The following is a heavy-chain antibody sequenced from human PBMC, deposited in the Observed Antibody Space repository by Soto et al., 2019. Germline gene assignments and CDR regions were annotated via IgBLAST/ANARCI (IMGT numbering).Heavy chain of an antibody. D-gene: IGHD1-26*01. CDR3: ARGRTIVGDNYFDY. CDR1: GYVFTNYG. CDR2: ISGSPGRT. Sequence: QVQLVQSGGELKEPGAAVKVSCTASGYVFTNYGVTWVRQAPGQGLEWVGWISGSPGRTYSAEKVQDRVIMTTDTSTNTAYLELRSLTSDDTAVYYCARGRTIVGDNYFDYWGQGTLVSVAS. J-gene: IGHJ4*02. V-gene: IGHV1-18*01.